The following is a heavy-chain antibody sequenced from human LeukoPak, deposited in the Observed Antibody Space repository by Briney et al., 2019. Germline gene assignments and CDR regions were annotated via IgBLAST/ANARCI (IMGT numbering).Heavy chain of an antibody. CDR1: GYSFTDFY. CDR2: INPNSGGT. V-gene: IGHV1-2*02. Sequence: ASVKVSCKASGYSFTDFYLHWVRQAPGQGLEWMGRINPNSGGTNYAQKFQGRVTMTRDTSISTAYMELSRLRSDDTAVYYCASTAEYSSSSSLDYWGQGTLGTVSS. CDR3: ASTAEYSSSSSLDY. J-gene: IGHJ4*02. D-gene: IGHD6-6*01.